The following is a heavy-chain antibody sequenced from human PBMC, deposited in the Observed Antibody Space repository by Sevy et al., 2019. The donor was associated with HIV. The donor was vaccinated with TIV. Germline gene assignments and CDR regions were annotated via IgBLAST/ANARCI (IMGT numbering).Heavy chain of an antibody. Sequence: ASVKVSCKASGYTFTSYGISWVRQAPGQGLEWMGWISAYNGNTNYAQKFQGRVTMTTDTSTSTAYMELRSLRSDDTAMYYCARDGSATQGVYESSGYYPDYWGQGTLVTVSS. CDR3: ARDGSATQGVYESSGYYPDY. J-gene: IGHJ4*02. CDR2: ISAYNGNT. D-gene: IGHD3-22*01. CDR1: GYTFTSYG. V-gene: IGHV1-18*04.